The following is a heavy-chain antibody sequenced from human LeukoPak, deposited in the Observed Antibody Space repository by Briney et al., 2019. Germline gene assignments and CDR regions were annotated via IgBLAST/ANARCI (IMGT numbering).Heavy chain of an antibody. CDR2: IKQDGSER. CDR3: ARGYFYGSGSNWFDP. J-gene: IGHJ5*02. V-gene: IGHV3-7*01. CDR1: GFTFSNYW. Sequence: PGGSLRLSCVASGFTFSNYWMNWVRRAPGKGLEWVANIKQDGSERYYVGSVKGRFTISRDIANNSLYLQMNSLRAEDTAVYYCARGYFYGSGSNWFDPWGQGTLVTVSS. D-gene: IGHD3-10*01.